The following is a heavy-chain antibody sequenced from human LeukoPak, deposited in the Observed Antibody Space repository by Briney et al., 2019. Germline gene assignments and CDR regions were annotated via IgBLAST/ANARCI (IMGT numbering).Heavy chain of an antibody. CDR3: ARDFERDSGYGS. CDR2: INHSGST. Sequence: SETLSLTCAVYGGSFSGYYWSWIRQPPGKGLEWIGEINHSGSTNYNPSLKSRVTISVDTSKNQFSLKLSSVTAADTAVYYCARDFERDSGYGSWGQGTLVTVSS. D-gene: IGHD5-12*01. V-gene: IGHV4-34*01. CDR1: GGSFSGYY. J-gene: IGHJ4*02.